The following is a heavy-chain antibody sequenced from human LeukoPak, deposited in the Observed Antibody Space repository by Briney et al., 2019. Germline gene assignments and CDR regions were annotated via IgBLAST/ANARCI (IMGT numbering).Heavy chain of an antibody. J-gene: IGHJ4*02. Sequence: PGGSLRLSCAASGFTFDDYAMHWVRQAPGKGLEWVSGISWNSGSIGYADSVKGRFTISRDNAKNSLYLQMNSLRAEDTALYYCAKEVELRAYFDYWGQGTLVTVSS. CDR3: AKEVELRAYFDY. V-gene: IGHV3-9*01. CDR2: ISWNSGSI. CDR1: GFTFDDYA. D-gene: IGHD1-26*01.